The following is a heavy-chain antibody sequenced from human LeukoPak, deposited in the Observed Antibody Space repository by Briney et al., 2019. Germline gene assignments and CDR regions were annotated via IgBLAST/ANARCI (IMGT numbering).Heavy chain of an antibody. CDR3: ARARYGSGGYFFDF. D-gene: IGHD3-10*01. Sequence: PGGSLRLSCAASGFTFSNYAMHWVRQAPGRGLEWVAVTSYDGSNKYYADSVKGRFTISRDNSKNTLYMQMNSLRGEDTAVYYCARARYGSGGYFFDFWGQGTLVTVSS. V-gene: IGHV3-30-3*01. CDR2: TSYDGSNK. J-gene: IGHJ4*02. CDR1: GFTFSNYA.